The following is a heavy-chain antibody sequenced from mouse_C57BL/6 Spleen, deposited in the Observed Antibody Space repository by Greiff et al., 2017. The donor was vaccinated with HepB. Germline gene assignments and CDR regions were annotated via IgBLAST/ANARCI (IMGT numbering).Heavy chain of an antibody. V-gene: IGHV1-72*01. Sequence: QVQLKESGAELVKPGASVKLSCKASGYTFTSYWMHWVKQRPGRGLEWIGRIDPNSGGTKYNEKFKSKATLTVDKPSSTAYMQLSSLTSEDSAVYYCARSGTAQATGYAMDYWGQGTSVTVSS. CDR2: IDPNSGGT. D-gene: IGHD3-2*02. CDR1: GYTFTSYW. CDR3: ARSGTAQATGYAMDY. J-gene: IGHJ4*01.